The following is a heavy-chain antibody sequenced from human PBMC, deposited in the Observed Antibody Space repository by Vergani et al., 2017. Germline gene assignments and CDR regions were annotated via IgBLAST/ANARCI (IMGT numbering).Heavy chain of an antibody. CDR3: ARQGDMDFWSGYSPYYYYYMDV. CDR2: IYYSGST. D-gene: IGHD3-3*01. Sequence: QVQLQESGPGLVKPSETLSLTCTVSGGSISSSSYYWGWIRQPPGKGLEWIGSIYYSGSTYYNPSLKSRVTISVDTSKNQFSLKLSSVTAADTAVYYCARQGDMDFWSGYSPYYYYYMDVWGKGTTVTVSS. CDR1: GGSISSSSYY. J-gene: IGHJ6*03. V-gene: IGHV4-39*01.